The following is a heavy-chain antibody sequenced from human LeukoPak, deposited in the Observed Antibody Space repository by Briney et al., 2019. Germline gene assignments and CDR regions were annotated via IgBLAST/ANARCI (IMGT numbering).Heavy chain of an antibody. CDR1: GYTFTGYY. D-gene: IGHD1-26*01. CDR2: INPSTGGT. V-gene: IGHV1-2*06. CDR3: ARDNDLRPIVGATTFPNEFDY. J-gene: IGHJ4*02. Sequence: AAVKVSCKPSGYTFTGYYLHWERQVPGQGLEWMGRINPSTGGTNYAQNFQGRVTMTRDASISTAYMELSRLTSDDTAVYYCARDNDLRPIVGATTFPNEFDYWGQGTLVTVSS.